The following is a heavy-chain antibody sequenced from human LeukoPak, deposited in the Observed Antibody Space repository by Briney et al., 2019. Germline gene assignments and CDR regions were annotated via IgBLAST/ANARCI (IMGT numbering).Heavy chain of an antibody. Sequence: GASVKVSCKASGGTFSSYAISWVRQAPGQGLERMGGIIPIFGTANYAQKFQGRVTITADESTSTAYMELSSLRSEDTAFYYCARGSSSYADYNTLDYWGQGTLVTVSS. CDR3: ARGSSSYADYNTLDY. CDR1: GGTFSSYA. CDR2: IIPIFGTA. V-gene: IGHV1-69*13. D-gene: IGHD4-17*01. J-gene: IGHJ4*02.